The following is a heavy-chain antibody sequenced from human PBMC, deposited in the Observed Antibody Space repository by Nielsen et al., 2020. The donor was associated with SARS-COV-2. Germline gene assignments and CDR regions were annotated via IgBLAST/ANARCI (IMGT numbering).Heavy chain of an antibody. J-gene: IGHJ4*02. CDR3: ATVHRAEMATTHPGY. V-gene: IGHV3-23*01. CDR1: GFTFSSYA. Sequence: GGSLRLSCAASGFTFSSYAMSWVRQAPGKGLEWVSAISGSGATTYYADSVKGRFTISRDNSKNTLYLQMNSLRAEDTAVYYCATVHRAEMATTHPGYWGQGTLVTVSS. CDR2: ISGSGATT. D-gene: IGHD5-24*01.